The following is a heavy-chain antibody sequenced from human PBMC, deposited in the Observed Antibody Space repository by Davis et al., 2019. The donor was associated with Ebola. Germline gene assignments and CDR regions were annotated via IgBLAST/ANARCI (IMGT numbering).Heavy chain of an antibody. CDR3: ARDRGTSSYMDV. Sequence: SETLSLTCTVSGGSINNYYWSWIRQPPGKGLEWIGYIYYRGNTNYNPSLKSRVTMSVDTSKNQFSLKLNSVTAADTAVYYCARDRGTSSYMDVWGKGTTVTVSS. V-gene: IGHV4-59*12. CDR1: GGSINNYY. D-gene: IGHD2-2*01. J-gene: IGHJ6*03. CDR2: IYYRGNT.